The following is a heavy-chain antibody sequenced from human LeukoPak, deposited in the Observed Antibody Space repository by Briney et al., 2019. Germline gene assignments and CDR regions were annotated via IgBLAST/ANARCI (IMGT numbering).Heavy chain of an antibody. D-gene: IGHD1-26*01. Sequence: TGGSLRLSCAAPGFTVSSNYMSWVRQAPGKGLEWVSVIYSGGSTYYADSVKGRFTISRDNSKNTLYLQMNSLRAEDTAVYYCATSIVGATTGIDYWGQGTLVTVSS. J-gene: IGHJ4*02. CDR3: ATSIVGATTGIDY. V-gene: IGHV3-53*01. CDR1: GFTVSSNY. CDR2: IYSGGST.